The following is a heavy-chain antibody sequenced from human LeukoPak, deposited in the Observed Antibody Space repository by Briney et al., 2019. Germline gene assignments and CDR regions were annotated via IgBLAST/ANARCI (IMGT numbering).Heavy chain of an antibody. CDR1: GLTFSNFG. V-gene: IGHV3-23*01. CDR2: ISGSGDST. J-gene: IGHJ6*03. CDR3: ARENMDV. Sequence: GGSLRLSCVASGLTFSNFGMSWVRQAPGKGLERVSAISGSGDSTYYADSVKGRFIISRDNSKNTLYLQMNSLRAEDTAVYYCARENMDVWGKGTPVTISS.